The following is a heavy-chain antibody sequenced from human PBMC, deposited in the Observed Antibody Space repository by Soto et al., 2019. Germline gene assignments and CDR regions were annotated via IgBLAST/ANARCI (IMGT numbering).Heavy chain of an antibody. CDR2: ISYDGSNK. V-gene: IGHV3-30*18. CDR3: VKDAQRTLDDYYGMDV. Sequence: GGSLRLSCAASRFTFSSYGMHWVRQAPGKGLEWVAVISYDGSNKDYADSVKGRFTISRDNSKNTLYLQLNSLRAEDTAVYYCVKDAQRTLDDYYGMDVWGQGTTVTVSS. D-gene: IGHD3-3*01. CDR1: RFTFSSYG. J-gene: IGHJ6*02.